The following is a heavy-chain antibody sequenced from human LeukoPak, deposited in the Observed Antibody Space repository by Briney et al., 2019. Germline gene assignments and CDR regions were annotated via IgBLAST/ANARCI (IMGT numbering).Heavy chain of an antibody. J-gene: IGHJ4*02. Sequence: SETLSLTCDVSGGSIDSTNWWNWVRQPPGKGLEWIGEIHHDGRINYNPSLKSRVTLSVDKSKNQFSLRLNSVTAADTAMYYCARSHDHLWGNYPDYWGQGTLVIVSS. D-gene: IGHD3-16*02. CDR3: ARSHDHLWGNYPDY. V-gene: IGHV4/OR15-8*01. CDR2: IHHDGRI. CDR1: GGSIDSTNW.